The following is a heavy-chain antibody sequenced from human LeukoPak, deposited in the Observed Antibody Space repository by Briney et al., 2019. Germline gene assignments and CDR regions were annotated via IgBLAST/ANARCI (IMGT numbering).Heavy chain of an antibody. Sequence: PGGSLRLSCAASGFIFSSYSMNWVRQAPGKGLEWVSSISSGSSFIYQADSVKGRFTISRDNAKNSLFLQMNSLRAEDTAVYYCTTEWSTTNTWENYWGQGTLVTVSS. CDR2: ISSGSSFI. V-gene: IGHV3-21*04. D-gene: IGHD1-1*01. CDR3: TTEWSTTNTWENY. J-gene: IGHJ4*02. CDR1: GFIFSSYS.